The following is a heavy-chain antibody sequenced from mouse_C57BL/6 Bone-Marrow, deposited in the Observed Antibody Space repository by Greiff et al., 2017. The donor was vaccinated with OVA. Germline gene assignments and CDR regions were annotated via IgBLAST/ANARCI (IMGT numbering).Heavy chain of an antibody. V-gene: IGHV2-5*01. CDR3: AKNKEGWDWFAY. CDR1: GFSFTSYG. D-gene: IGHD3-3*01. J-gene: IGHJ3*01. CDR2: IWRGGST. Sequence: VKLMESGPGLVQPSQSLSITCTVSGFSFTSYGVHWVRQSPGKGLEWLGVIWRGGSTDYNAAFMSRLSITKDNSKSQVFFKMNSLQADDTAIYYCAKNKEGWDWFAYWGQGTLVTVSA.